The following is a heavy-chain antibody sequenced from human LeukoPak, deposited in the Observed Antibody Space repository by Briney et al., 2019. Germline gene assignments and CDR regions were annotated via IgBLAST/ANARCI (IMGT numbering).Heavy chain of an antibody. D-gene: IGHD3-16*01. CDR2: INHSGST. Sequence: SETLSLTYAVYGGSFSGYYWSWIRQPPGKGLEWIGEINHSGSTNYNPSLKSRVTISVDTSKNQFSLKLSSVTAADTAVYYCARGTPMGDAFDIWGQGTMVTVSS. V-gene: IGHV4-34*01. CDR1: GGSFSGYY. J-gene: IGHJ3*02. CDR3: ARGTPMGDAFDI.